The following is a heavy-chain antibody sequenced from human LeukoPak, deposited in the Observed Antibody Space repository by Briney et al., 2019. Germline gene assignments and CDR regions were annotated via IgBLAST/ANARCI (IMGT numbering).Heavy chain of an antibody. J-gene: IGHJ4*02. V-gene: IGHV3-21*01. Sequence: GGSLRLSCAASGFTFSSYSMNWVRQAPGKGLEWVSSISSSSSYIYYADSVKGRFTISRDNAKNSLYLQMNSLRAEDTAVYYCARVDDSSGYYGRSVDYWGQGTLVTVSS. CDR1: GFTFSSYS. CDR2: ISSSSSYI. CDR3: ARVDDSSGYYGRSVDY. D-gene: IGHD3-22*01.